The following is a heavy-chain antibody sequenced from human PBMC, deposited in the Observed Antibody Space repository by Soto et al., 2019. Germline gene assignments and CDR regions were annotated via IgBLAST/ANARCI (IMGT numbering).Heavy chain of an antibody. D-gene: IGHD3-9*01. V-gene: IGHV4-39*01. J-gene: IGHJ5*02. CDR2: IYYSGST. CDR3: ASHRTYYDILTGYYDCWIDP. CDR1: GGSISSSSYY. Sequence: SETLSLTCTVSGGSISSSSYYWGWIRQPPGKGLEWIGSIYYSGSTYYNPSLKSRVTISVDTSKNQFSLKLSSVTAADTAVYYCASHRTYYDILTGYYDCWIDPSGQGTLVTVST.